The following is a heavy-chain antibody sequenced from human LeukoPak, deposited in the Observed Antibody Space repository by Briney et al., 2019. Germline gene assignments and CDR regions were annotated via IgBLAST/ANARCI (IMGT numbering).Heavy chain of an antibody. CDR1: GYTFTELS. Sequence: ASVKVSCKVSGYTFTELSMRWVRQAPGKGLEWMGGFDPEDGETIYAQKFQGRVTMTEDTSTDTAYMELSSLRSEDTAVYYCATDPGGGGYDPKFDYWGQGTLVTVSS. V-gene: IGHV1-24*01. CDR3: ATDPGGGGYDPKFDY. D-gene: IGHD5-12*01. CDR2: FDPEDGET. J-gene: IGHJ4*02.